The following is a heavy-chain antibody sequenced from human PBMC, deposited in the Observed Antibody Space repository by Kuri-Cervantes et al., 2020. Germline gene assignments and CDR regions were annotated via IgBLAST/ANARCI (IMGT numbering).Heavy chain of an antibody. CDR3: ARDGMVYDFWSGEYYYYYMDV. V-gene: IGHV3-72*01. Sequence: GESLKISCAASGFTFNDHYMGWVRQAPGKGLEWVGRTRNKANSYTTEYAASVKGRFTISRDDSKNSLYLQMNSLKTEDTAVYYCARDGMVYDFWSGEYYYYYMDVWGKGTTVTVSS. CDR1: GFTFNDHY. D-gene: IGHD3-3*01. J-gene: IGHJ6*03. CDR2: TRNKANSYTT.